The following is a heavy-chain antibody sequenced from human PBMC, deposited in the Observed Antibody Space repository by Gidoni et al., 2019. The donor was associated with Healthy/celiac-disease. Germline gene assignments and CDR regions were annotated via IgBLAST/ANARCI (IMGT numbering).Heavy chain of an antibody. J-gene: IGHJ4*02. CDR3: ALGSGKRVKQGWVSYYFDY. CDR2: IYPGDSDT. V-gene: IGHV5-51*01. CDR1: GYSFTTYW. Sequence: EVQLVQSGAEVKKPGESLKISCTGSGYSFTTYWTGWVRQMPGKGLEWMGIIYPGDSDTRYSPSFQGQVTISADKSSSTAYLQWSSLKASDTAMYYCALGSGKRVKQGWVSYYFDYWGQGTLVTVSS. D-gene: IGHD3-10*01.